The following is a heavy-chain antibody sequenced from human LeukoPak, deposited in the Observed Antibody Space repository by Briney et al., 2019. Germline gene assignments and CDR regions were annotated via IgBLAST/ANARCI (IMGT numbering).Heavy chain of an antibody. D-gene: IGHD3-22*01. Sequence: NPSETLSLTCAVYGGSFSGYYWSWIRQPPGKGLEWIGEINHSGSTNYNPSLKSRVTISVDTSKNQFSLKLSSVTAADTAVYYCARGLVVTHGIDPWGQGTLVTVSS. CDR2: INHSGST. J-gene: IGHJ5*02. CDR3: ARGLVVTHGIDP. CDR1: GGSFSGYY. V-gene: IGHV4-34*01.